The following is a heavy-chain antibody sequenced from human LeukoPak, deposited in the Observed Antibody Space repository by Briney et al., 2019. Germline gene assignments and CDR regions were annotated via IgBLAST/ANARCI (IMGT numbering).Heavy chain of an antibody. CDR2: INHSGST. Sequence: SETLSLTCAAYGGSFSGYYWSWIRQPPGKGLECIGEINHSGSTNYNPSLKSRVTISVDTSKNQFSLKLSSVTAADTAVYYCARGGRIAAAGTGYFDYWGQGTLVTVSS. CDR3: ARGGRIAAAGTGYFDY. D-gene: IGHD6-13*01. V-gene: IGHV4-34*01. CDR1: GGSFSGYY. J-gene: IGHJ4*02.